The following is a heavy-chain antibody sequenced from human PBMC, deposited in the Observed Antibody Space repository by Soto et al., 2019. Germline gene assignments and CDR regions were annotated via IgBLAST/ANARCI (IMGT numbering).Heavy chain of an antibody. CDR2: ISAYNGNT. V-gene: IGHV1-18*04. CDR3: ARNYYDSSDRDSLDY. Sequence: ASVKVSCKASGYTFTSYGISWVRQAPGQGLEWMGWISAYNGNTNYAQKLQGRVTMTTDSSTSTAYMELRSLRSDDTAVYYCARNYYDSSDRDSLDYWGQGPPVNGSS. J-gene: IGHJ4*02. D-gene: IGHD3-22*01. CDR1: GYTFTSYG.